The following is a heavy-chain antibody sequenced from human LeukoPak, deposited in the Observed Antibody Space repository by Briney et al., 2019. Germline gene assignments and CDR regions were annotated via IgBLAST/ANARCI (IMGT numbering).Heavy chain of an antibody. V-gene: IGHV4-39*01. CDR3: SRHKARYSTTSLVHY. CDR1: GGSISSSSYY. D-gene: IGHD1-14*01. CDR2: IYYSGRT. Sequence: PSETLSLTCTVSGGSISSSSYYWGWIRQPPGKGLEWIVSIYYSGRTYNNTSLKSRVPISVDTSKNQFSLKLSSVTPPDTAVYYCSRHKARYSTTSLVHYWGQGTLVTVPS. J-gene: IGHJ4*02.